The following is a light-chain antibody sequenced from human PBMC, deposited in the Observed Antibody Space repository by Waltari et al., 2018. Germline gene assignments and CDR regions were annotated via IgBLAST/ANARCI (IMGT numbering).Light chain of an antibody. Sequence: QSVLTQPPSASGSPGQSVPISCTGTSSDVGGYNYVSCYQQHPGKAPKLMIYEVSKRPSGVPDRFSGSKSGNTASLTVSGLQAEDEAVYYCSSYAGSNKNVVFGGGTKLTVL. CDR1: SSDVGGYNY. J-gene: IGLJ2*01. CDR2: EVS. CDR3: SSYAGSNKNVV. V-gene: IGLV2-8*01.